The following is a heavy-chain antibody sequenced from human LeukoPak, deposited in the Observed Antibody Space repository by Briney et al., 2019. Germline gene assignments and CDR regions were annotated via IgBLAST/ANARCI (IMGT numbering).Heavy chain of an antibody. V-gene: IGHV3-23*01. CDR1: GFTFSTYA. Sequence: PGGSLRLSCAASGFTFSTYAMTWVRQAPGKGLEWVSLISGTGGSIYYADSVKGRFTISRDNAKNSLYLQMNSLRAEDTAVYYCARDSLCSSTSCYENWFDPWGQGTLVTVSS. CDR3: ARDSLCSSTSCYENWFDP. CDR2: ISGTGGSI. D-gene: IGHD2-2*01. J-gene: IGHJ5*02.